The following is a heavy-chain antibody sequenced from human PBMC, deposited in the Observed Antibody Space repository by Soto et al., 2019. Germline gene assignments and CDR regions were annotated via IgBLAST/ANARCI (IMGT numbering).Heavy chain of an antibody. V-gene: IGHV4-4*07. CDR1: GASISGFY. D-gene: IGHD1-1*01. CDR2: IYATGTT. J-gene: IGHJ5*02. CDR3: VRDGTKTLRDWFDP. Sequence: SETLSITCTVSGASISGFYWSWIRKSAGKGLEWIGRIYATGTTDYNPSLKSRVMMSVDTSKKQFSLKLRSVTAADTAVYYCVRDGTKTLRDWFDPWGQGISVTVSS.